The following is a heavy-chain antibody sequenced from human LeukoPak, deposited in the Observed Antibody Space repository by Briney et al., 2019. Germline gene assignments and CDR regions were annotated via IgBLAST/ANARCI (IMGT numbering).Heavy chain of an antibody. D-gene: IGHD5-12*01. CDR2: INSDGSST. Sequence: PGGSLRLSCAASGFTFSSYWMHWVRQAPGKGLVWVSRINSDGSSTSYAESVKGRFTISRDNSKNTLYLQMNSLRAEDTAIYYCAKTSRGNSGYDSPFHYWGQGTLVTVSS. V-gene: IGHV3-74*01. CDR1: GFTFSSYW. J-gene: IGHJ4*02. CDR3: AKTSRGNSGYDSPFHY.